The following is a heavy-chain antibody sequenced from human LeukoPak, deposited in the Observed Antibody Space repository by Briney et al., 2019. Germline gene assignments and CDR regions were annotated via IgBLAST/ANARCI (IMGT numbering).Heavy chain of an antibody. CDR2: IKQDGSEK. CDR3: ARDLSLYCSGGSCYSLNY. Sequence: GGSLRLSCAASGFTFSSYWTSWVRQAPGKGLEWVANIKQDGSEKYYVDFVKGRFTISRDNAKNSLYLQMNSLRAEDTGVYYCARDLSLYCSGGSCYSLNYWGQGTLVTVSS. V-gene: IGHV3-7*01. CDR1: GFTFSSYW. D-gene: IGHD2-15*01. J-gene: IGHJ4*02.